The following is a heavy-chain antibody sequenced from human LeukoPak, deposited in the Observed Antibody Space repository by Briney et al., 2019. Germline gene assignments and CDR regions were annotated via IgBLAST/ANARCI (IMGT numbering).Heavy chain of an antibody. CDR2: IYSGGST. CDR3: ARVTYYDFWSGYPDY. J-gene: IGHJ4*02. V-gene: IGHV3-53*01. D-gene: IGHD3-3*01. Sequence: GATLRLSCAASGFTVSSNYMSWVRQAPGKGLEWVSVIYSGGSTYYADSVKGRFTISRDNSKNTLYLQMNSLRAEDTAVYYCARVTYYDFWSGYPDYWGQGTLVTVSS. CDR1: GFTVSSNY.